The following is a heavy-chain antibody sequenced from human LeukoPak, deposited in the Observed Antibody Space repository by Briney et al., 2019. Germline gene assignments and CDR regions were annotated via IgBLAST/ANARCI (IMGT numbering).Heavy chain of an antibody. CDR2: INHSGST. V-gene: IGHV4-34*01. CDR3: ARVGYYYDGSGYSY. CDR1: GGSFSGYY. J-gene: IGHJ4*02. D-gene: IGHD3-22*01. Sequence: SETLSLTCAVYGGSFSGYYWSWIRQPPGKGLEWIGEINHSGSTNYNPSLKSRVTISVDTSKNQSSLKLSSVTAADTAVYYCARVGYYYDGSGYSYWGQGTLVTVSS.